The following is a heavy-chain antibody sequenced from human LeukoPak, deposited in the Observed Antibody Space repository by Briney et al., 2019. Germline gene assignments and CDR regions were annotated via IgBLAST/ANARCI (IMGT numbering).Heavy chain of an antibody. Sequence: GGSLRLSCAASGFTFSSYAMHWVRQAPGKGLEWVAVISYDGSNKYYADSVKGRFTISRDNSKNTLYLQMNSQRAEDTAVYYCASLLGYDFWSGYWQFNYYGMDVWGQGTTVTVSS. J-gene: IGHJ6*02. CDR3: ASLLGYDFWSGYWQFNYYGMDV. V-gene: IGHV3-30-3*01. D-gene: IGHD3-3*01. CDR2: ISYDGSNK. CDR1: GFTFSSYA.